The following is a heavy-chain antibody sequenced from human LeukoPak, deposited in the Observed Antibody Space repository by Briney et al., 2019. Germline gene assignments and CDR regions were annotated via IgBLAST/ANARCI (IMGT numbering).Heavy chain of an antibody. CDR1: GYTFTGYY. CDR3: ASPPHSGSSWDLDFDY. V-gene: IGHV1-2*02. D-gene: IGHD6-13*01. CDR2: INPNSGGT. Sequence: ASVKVSCKASGYTFTGYYMHWVRQAPGQGLEWMEWINPNSGGTNYAQKFQGRVTMTRDTSISTAYMELSRLRSDDTAVYYCASPPHSGSSWDLDFDYWGQGTLVTVSS. J-gene: IGHJ4*02.